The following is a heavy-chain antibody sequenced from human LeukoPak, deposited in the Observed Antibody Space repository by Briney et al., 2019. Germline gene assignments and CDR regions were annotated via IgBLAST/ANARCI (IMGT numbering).Heavy chain of an antibody. V-gene: IGHV4-34*01. CDR3: ARGRQGYSYGREYYYYDMDV. Sequence: SETLSLTCAVYGGSSSGYYWSWIRQPPGKGLEWIGEINHSGTTNYNPSLKSRVTISVDTSKNQFSLKVSSVTAADTAVYYCARGRQGYSYGREYYYYDMDVWGQGTTVTVSS. CDR2: INHSGTT. CDR1: GGSSSGYY. J-gene: IGHJ6*02. D-gene: IGHD5-18*01.